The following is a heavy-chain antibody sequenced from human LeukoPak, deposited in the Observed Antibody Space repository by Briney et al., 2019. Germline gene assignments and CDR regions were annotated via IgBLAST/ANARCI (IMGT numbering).Heavy chain of an antibody. J-gene: IGHJ4*02. CDR2: ISGSGGST. D-gene: IGHD3-9*01. CDR3: ASPPLRYFDWLFAGY. Sequence: GGSLRLSCAASGFTFSSYAMSWVRQAPGKGLEWVSAISGSGGSTYYADSVKGRFTISRDNSKNTLYLQMNSLRAEDTAVYYCASPPLRYFDWLFAGYWGQGALVTVSS. V-gene: IGHV3-23*01. CDR1: GFTFSSYA.